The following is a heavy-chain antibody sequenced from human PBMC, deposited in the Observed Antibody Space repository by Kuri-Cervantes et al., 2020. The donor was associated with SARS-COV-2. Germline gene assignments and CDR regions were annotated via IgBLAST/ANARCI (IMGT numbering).Heavy chain of an antibody. CDR3: ARHGGGLWFGT. V-gene: IGHV4-59*08. CDR2: IYYSGST. J-gene: IGHJ5*02. D-gene: IGHD3-16*01. Sequence: SETLSLTCAISGDSVSSNSAAWSWIRQPPGKGLEWIGYIYYSGSTNYNPSLKSRVTISVDTSKNQFSLKLSSVTAADTAAYYCARHGGGLWFGTWGQGTLVTVSS. CDR1: GDSVSSNSAA.